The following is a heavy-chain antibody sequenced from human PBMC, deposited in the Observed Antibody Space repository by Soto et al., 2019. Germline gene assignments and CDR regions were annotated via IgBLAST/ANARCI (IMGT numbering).Heavy chain of an antibody. CDR1: GDSISNLDYF. V-gene: IGHV4-30-4*01. Sequence: SETLSLTCSVSGDSISNLDYFWAWIRQPPGQALEYIGYIYKSATTYNNPSFESRVAISVDTSKSQFSLNVTSVTAADTAVYFCARGRYCLTGRCFPNWFDSWGQGALVTVSS. J-gene: IGHJ5*01. CDR2: IYKSATT. D-gene: IGHD7-27*01. CDR3: ARGRYCLTGRCFPNWFDS.